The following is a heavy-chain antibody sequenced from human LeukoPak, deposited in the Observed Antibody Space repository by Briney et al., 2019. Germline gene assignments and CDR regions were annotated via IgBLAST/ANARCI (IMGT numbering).Heavy chain of an antibody. J-gene: IGHJ3*02. V-gene: IGHV3-7*01. CDR1: GFAFSSYW. Sequence: GGSLRLSCAASGFAFSSYWMSWVRQAPGKGLEWVANIKQDGSEKYYVDSVKGRFTISRDNAKNSLYLQMNSLRAEDTAVYYCARDWAGYAFDIWGQGTMVTVSS. CDR3: ARDWAGYAFDI. D-gene: IGHD2-15*01. CDR2: IKQDGSEK.